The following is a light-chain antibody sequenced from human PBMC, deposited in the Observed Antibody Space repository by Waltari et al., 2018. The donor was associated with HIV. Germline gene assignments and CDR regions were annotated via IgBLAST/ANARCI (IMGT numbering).Light chain of an antibody. V-gene: IGLV2-14*01. CDR2: EVS. Sequence: QSALTQPAAVSGSPGQSIAVSCTGSSSDVGAYDYVSWYQQHPDEAPKLLMFEVSDRPPGVSDRFSGSESGNTASLTISGLQPEDEADYYCSSFTNTKTVIFGGGTRVTVL. CDR3: SSFTNTKTVI. CDR1: SSDVGAYDY. J-gene: IGLJ2*01.